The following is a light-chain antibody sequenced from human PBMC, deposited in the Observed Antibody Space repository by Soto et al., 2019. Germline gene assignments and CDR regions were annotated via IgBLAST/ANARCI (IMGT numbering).Light chain of an antibody. CDR1: QSLTTN. CDR2: DAS. Sequence: RQSAGTLSVNPGERAILSCRASQSLTTNLAWYQQKPGQAPRLLIHDASTRATGIPARFSGSGSGTDFSLTISRLEPEDFAVYYCQQYGSSPLTFGQRTKVDI. CDR3: QQYGSSPLT. J-gene: IGKJ1*01. V-gene: IGKV3-20*01.